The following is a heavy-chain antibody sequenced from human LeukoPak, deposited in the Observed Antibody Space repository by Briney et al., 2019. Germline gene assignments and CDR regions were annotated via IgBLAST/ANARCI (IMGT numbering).Heavy chain of an antibody. Sequence: SETLSLTCAVYGGSFSDYYWSWIRQPPGKGLEWIAEINHGGSSKYNPALRSRVTISVDTSKDQFSLKLTSVTAADTAMYYCAAVPESYYTLYYFNYRGQGTLVTVSS. J-gene: IGHJ4*02. V-gene: IGHV4-34*01. CDR2: INHGGSS. CDR1: GGSFSDYY. D-gene: IGHD3-10*01. CDR3: AAVPESYYTLYYFNY.